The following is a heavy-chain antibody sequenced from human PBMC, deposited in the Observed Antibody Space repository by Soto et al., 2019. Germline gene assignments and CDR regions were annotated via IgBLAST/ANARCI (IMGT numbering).Heavy chain of an antibody. CDR1: GGTFSSYA. Sequence: SLTVSCKASGGTFSSYAISWVRQAPGQGLEWMGGIIPIFGTANYAQKFQGRVTITADKSTSTAYMELSSLRSEDTAVYYCARDFQYYGSGSPYNWFDPWGQGTLVTVSS. CDR3: ARDFQYYGSGSPYNWFDP. V-gene: IGHV1-69*06. J-gene: IGHJ5*02. D-gene: IGHD3-10*01. CDR2: IIPIFGTA.